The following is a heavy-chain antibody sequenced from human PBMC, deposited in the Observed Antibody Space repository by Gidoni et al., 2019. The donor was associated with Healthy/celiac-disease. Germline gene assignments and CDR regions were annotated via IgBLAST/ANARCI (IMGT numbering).Heavy chain of an antibody. CDR1: GFTFSSYW. D-gene: IGHD1-26*01. J-gene: IGHJ5*02. Sequence: EVQLVESGGGLVQPGGSLRLSCAASGFTFSSYWMSWVRQAPGKGLGWVDNIKQDGSEKYYVDSVKGRFTISRDNAKNSLYLQMNSLRAEDTAVYYCARSPLGLEGWFDPWGQGTLVTVSS. V-gene: IGHV3-7*01. CDR3: ARSPLGLEGWFDP. CDR2: IKQDGSEK.